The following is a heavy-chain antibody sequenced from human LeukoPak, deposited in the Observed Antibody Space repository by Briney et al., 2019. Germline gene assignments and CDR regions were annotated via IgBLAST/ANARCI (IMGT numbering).Heavy chain of an antibody. Sequence: GGSLRLSRAASGFIFSNYAISWVRQAPGKGLEWVSVISVSDGSTYYADSVTGRFTISRDNSKNTVYLQMNSLRAEDTAVYYCAKDHAAVAEYYFDYWGQGTLVTVSS. V-gene: IGHV3-23*01. D-gene: IGHD6-19*01. CDR1: GFIFSNYA. CDR3: AKDHAAVAEYYFDY. J-gene: IGHJ4*02. CDR2: ISVSDGST.